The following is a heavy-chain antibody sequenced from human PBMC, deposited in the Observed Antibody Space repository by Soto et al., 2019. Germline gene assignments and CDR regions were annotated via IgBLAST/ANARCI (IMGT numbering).Heavy chain of an antibody. Sequence: GGSLRLSCAASGFTFSSYAMSWVRQAPGKGLEWVSAISGSGGSTYYADSVKGRFTISRDNSKNTLYLQMNSLRAEDTAVYYCAKGVVAATKQSSDWFDPWGQGTLVTVSS. V-gene: IGHV3-23*01. CDR2: ISGSGGST. D-gene: IGHD2-15*01. CDR1: GFTFSSYA. J-gene: IGHJ5*02. CDR3: AKGVVAATKQSSDWFDP.